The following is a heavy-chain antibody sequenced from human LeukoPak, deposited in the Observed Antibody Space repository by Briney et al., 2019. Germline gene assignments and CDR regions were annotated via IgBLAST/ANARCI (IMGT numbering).Heavy chain of an antibody. CDR3: ARGRRRHDSSGYYLRYYFDS. J-gene: IGHJ4*02. CDR1: GGSFSGYY. D-gene: IGHD3-22*01. CDR2: INHSGST. V-gene: IGHV4-34*01. Sequence: SETLSLTCAVYGGSFSGYYWSWIRQPPGKGLEWIGEINHSGSTNYNPSLKSRVTISVDTSKNQFSLKLSSVTAADTAVYYCARGRRRHDSSGYYLRYYFDSWGQGTLVTVSS.